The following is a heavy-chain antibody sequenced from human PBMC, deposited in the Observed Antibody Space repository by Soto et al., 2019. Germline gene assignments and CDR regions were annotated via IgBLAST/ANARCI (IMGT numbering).Heavy chain of an antibody. D-gene: IGHD7-27*01. CDR2: IYDGGTT. CDR1: GGSISSSSYC. Sequence: PSETLSLNYTVSGGSISSSSYCWSWIRQSPDKGLEWIGHIYDGGTTYSSPSLKGRVTISADTSETQFSLKLNSVSAADTAVYYCARGPSGDKVDYWGQG. CDR3: ARGPSGDKVDY. J-gene: IGHJ4*02. V-gene: IGHV4-30-4*01.